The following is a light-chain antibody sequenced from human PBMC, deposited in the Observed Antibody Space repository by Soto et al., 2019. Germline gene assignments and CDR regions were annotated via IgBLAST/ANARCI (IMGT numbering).Light chain of an antibody. J-gene: IGLJ2*01. CDR3: CSYAGSSWI. V-gene: IGLV2-11*01. CDR2: DVD. Sequence: QSALTQPRSGSGSPGQSVTISCTGTNSDVGHYNYVSWYQQHPGKAPKLIIFDVDKRPSGVPDRFSGSKSGNTASLTISGLQAEDEADYYCCSYAGSSWIFGGGTKVTVL. CDR1: NSDVGHYNY.